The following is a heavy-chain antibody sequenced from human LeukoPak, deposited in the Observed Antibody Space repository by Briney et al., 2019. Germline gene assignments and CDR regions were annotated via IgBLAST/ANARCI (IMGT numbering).Heavy chain of an antibody. CDR1: GGSFSGYY. J-gene: IGHJ4*02. V-gene: IGHV4-34*01. CDR2: INHSGST. Sequence: SETLSLTCAVYGGSFSGYYWSWIRQPPGKGLEWIGEINHSGSTNYNPSLKSRVTISVDTSKNQFSLKLSSVTAADTAVYYCNTHQTYYYDSSGYYYDAASDYWGQGTLVTVSS. CDR3: NTHQTYYYDSSGYYYDAASDY. D-gene: IGHD3-22*01.